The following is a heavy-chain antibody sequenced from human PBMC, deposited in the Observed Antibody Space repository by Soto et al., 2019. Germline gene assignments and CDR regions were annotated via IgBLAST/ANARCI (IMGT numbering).Heavy chain of an antibody. Sequence: GGSLRLSCTASGFTFGDYAMSWFRQAPGKGLEWVGFIRSKAYGGTTEYAASVKGRFTISRDDSKSIAYLQMNSLKTEDTAVYYCTRARKGIYVPYYFDYWGQGTLVTVSS. CDR2: IRSKAYGGTT. V-gene: IGHV3-49*03. J-gene: IGHJ4*02. D-gene: IGHD3-16*01. CDR1: GFTFGDYA. CDR3: TRARKGIYVPYYFDY.